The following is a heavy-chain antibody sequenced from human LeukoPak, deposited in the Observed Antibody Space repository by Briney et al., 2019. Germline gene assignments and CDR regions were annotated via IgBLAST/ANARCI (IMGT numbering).Heavy chain of an antibody. CDR1: GFIFSGSA. D-gene: IGHD3-3*01. CDR3: TRTFGWSDP. CDR2: IRSKANSYAT. Sequence: GGSLKLSCAASGFIFSGSAMHWVRHASGKGLEWVGRIRSKANSYATAYAASVKGRFTISRDDSKNMAYLQMNSLKSEDTAVYYCTRTFGWSDPWDQGTLVTVSS. J-gene: IGHJ5*02. V-gene: IGHV3-73*01.